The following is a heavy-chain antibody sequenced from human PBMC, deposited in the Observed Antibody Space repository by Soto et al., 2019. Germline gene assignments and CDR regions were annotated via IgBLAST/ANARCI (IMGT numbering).Heavy chain of an antibody. J-gene: IGHJ4*02. CDR3: AKDVPPTPYCSSTSCYDFWCSDY. D-gene: IGHD2-2*01. CDR2: ISGSGGST. CDR1: GFTFSSYA. Sequence: TGGSLRLSCAASGFTFSSYAMSWVRQAPGKGLEWVSAISGSGGSTYYADSVKGRFTISRDNSKNTLYLQMNSLRAEDTAVYYCAKDVPPTPYCSSTSCYDFWCSDYWGQGTLVTVSS. V-gene: IGHV3-23*01.